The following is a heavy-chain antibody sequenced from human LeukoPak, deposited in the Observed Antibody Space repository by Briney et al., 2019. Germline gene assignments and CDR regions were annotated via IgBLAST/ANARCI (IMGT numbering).Heavy chain of an antibody. D-gene: IGHD2-21*02. CDR2: IYHSGST. V-gene: IGHV4-4*02. CDR1: GGSISSSNW. CDR3: ARTAYCGGDCYSFDY. Sequence: KTSGTLSLTRAVSGGSISSSNWWSWVRQPPGKGLEWIGEIYHSGSTNYNPSLKSRVTISVDKSKNQFSLKLSSVTAADTAVYYCARTAYCGGDCYSFDYWGQGTLVTVSS. J-gene: IGHJ4*02.